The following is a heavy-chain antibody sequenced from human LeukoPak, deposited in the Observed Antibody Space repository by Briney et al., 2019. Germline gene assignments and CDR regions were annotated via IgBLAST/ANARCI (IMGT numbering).Heavy chain of an antibody. V-gene: IGHV4-34*01. CDR2: INHSGST. CDR3: ARGLGVPAATNY. Sequence: SETLSLTCAAYGGSFSGYYWSWIRQPPGKGLEWIGEINHSGSTNYNPSLKSRVTISVDTSKNQFSLKLSSVTAADTAVYYCARGLGVPAATNYWGQGTLVTVSS. D-gene: IGHD2-2*01. CDR1: GGSFSGYY. J-gene: IGHJ4*02.